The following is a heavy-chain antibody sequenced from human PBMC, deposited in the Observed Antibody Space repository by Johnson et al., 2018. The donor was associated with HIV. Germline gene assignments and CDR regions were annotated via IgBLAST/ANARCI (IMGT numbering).Heavy chain of an antibody. V-gene: IGHV3-30-3*01. CDR1: GLNFSDYG. D-gene: IGHD3-22*01. J-gene: IGHJ3*02. CDR3: ARGRITMIGVDLRGGGFDI. CDR2: ISFDGSKE. Sequence: QVQVVESGGGLVQPGRSVRLSCAASGLNFSDYGMHWVRQAPGKGLEWVAVISFDGSKEYYADSVKGRFTISRDNSKKTLYLQVNSLRDEDTAVYYCARGRITMIGVDLRGGGFDIWGQGTTVTVSS.